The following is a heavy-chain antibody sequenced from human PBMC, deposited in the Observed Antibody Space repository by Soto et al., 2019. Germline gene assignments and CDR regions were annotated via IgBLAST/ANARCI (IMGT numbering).Heavy chain of an antibody. CDR3: ARVRDYDSHTVYDY. V-gene: IGHV2-70*04. D-gene: IGHD3-22*01. Sequence: SGPTLVNPTQTLTLTCTFSGFSRSTTGVRVSWIRQPPGKALEWPARIDWDDQKFYNTSLKTRLTISKDTSKNQVDLIMTNMAPVDTATYYCARVRDYDSHTVYDYWGLGILVTVSS. CDR1: GFSRSTTGVR. CDR2: IDWDDQK. J-gene: IGHJ4*02.